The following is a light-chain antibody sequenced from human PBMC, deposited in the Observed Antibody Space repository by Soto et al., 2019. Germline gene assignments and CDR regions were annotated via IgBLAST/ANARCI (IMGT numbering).Light chain of an antibody. CDR1: SSNIGEDYD. J-gene: IGLJ2*01. Sequence: QSVLTQPPSVSGAPGQRVNFSCTGSSSNIGEDYDVHWYRQLPGTAPKLLIYGYLNRPSRVPERFSCSKSGTSASLVITALQADDEGHYFCQSYDSSLGAVVFGGGTKVTVL. CDR3: QSYDSSLGAVV. V-gene: IGLV1-40*01. CDR2: GYL.